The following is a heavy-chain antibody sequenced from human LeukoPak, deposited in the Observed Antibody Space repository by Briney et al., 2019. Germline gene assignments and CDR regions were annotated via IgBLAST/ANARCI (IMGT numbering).Heavy chain of an antibody. CDR1: GFTFSSYW. CDR3: AREVGGGYSYGYGTLGHYPDY. J-gene: IGHJ4*02. V-gene: IGHV3-74*01. CDR2: INSDGSST. Sequence: PGGSLRLSCAASGFTFSSYWMHWVRQAPGKGLVWVSRINSDGSSTSYADSVKGRFTISRDNAKNTLYLQMNSLRAEDTAVYYCAREVGGGYSYGYGTLGHYPDYWGQGTLVTVSS. D-gene: IGHD5-18*01.